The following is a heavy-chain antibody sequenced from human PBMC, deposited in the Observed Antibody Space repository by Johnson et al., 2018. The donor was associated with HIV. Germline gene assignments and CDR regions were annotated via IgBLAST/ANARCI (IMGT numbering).Heavy chain of an antibody. V-gene: IGHV3-49*05. CDR2: IRSKAYGGTP. CDR1: GFTFGDYA. J-gene: IGHJ3*02. D-gene: IGHD6-19*01. Sequence: VQLVESGGGLVKPGRSLRLSCTASGFTFGDYAMSWFRQAPGKGLEWVGFIRSKAYGGTPEYAASVKGRFTISRDDAKSIGYLQKNSLKTEDTAVYYCTRCKDETYSSASRWAFDIWGQGTMVTVSS. CDR3: TRCKDETYSSASRWAFDI.